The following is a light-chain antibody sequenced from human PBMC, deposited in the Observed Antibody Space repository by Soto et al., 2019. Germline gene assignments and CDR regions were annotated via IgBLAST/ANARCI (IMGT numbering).Light chain of an antibody. J-gene: IGKJ4*01. CDR1: QSISNY. V-gene: IGKV1-39*01. Sequence: DIQMTQSPSSLSASVGDRVTITCRARQSISNYLNWYQLKPGKVPKLLIYAVYTLQTGVPSRFSGSGSGTDFTLTISSLQPEDSEIYSCQQSYSSWATFGRGTKVEIK. CDR3: QQSYSSWAT. CDR2: AVY.